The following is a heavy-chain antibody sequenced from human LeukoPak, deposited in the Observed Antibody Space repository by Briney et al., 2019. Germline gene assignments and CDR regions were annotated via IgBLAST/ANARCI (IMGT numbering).Heavy chain of an antibody. Sequence: PSVTLSLTCTVSSRSIYSFHWRWLPQPPGKGLEWISYIYCSGTTTYNPSLERLVTIPVHTYKNPFSLKLSPVTAAHTAVYYCASAGMATIGPPNACDIWGQGTMVTVSS. CDR2: IYCSGTT. CDR3: ASAGMATIGPPNACDI. J-gene: IGHJ3*02. CDR1: SRSIYSFH. D-gene: IGHD5-12*01. V-gene: IGHV4-59*12.